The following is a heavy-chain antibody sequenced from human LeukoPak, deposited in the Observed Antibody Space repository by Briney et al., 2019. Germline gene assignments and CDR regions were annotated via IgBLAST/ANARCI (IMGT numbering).Heavy chain of an antibody. CDR2: IYYSGST. CDR3: ARDRRIGEHDY. CDR1: GGSVSSGSYY. D-gene: IGHD1/OR15-1a*01. Sequence: PSETLSLTCTVSGGSVSSGSYYWSWIRQPPGKGLEWIGYIYYSGSTNYNPSLKSRVTISVDTSKNQFSLKLSSVTAADTAVYYCARDRRIGEHDYWGQGTLVTVSS. J-gene: IGHJ4*02. V-gene: IGHV4-61*01.